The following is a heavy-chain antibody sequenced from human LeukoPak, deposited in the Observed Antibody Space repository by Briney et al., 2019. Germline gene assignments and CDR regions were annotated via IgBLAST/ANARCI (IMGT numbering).Heavy chain of an antibody. CDR1: GGSISSGGYY. CDR3: ARDKAYGTLNYFDY. D-gene: IGHD4-17*01. V-gene: IGHV4-31*03. CDR2: IYYSGST. J-gene: IGHJ4*02. Sequence: PSQTLSLTCTVSGGSISSGGYYWSWIRQHPGKGLEWIGYIYYSGSTYYNPSLKNRVTISVDTSKNQFSLKLSSVTAADTAVYYCARDKAYGTLNYFDYWGQGTLVTVSS.